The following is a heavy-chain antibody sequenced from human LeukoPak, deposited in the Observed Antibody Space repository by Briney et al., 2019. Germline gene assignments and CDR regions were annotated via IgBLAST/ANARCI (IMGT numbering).Heavy chain of an antibody. V-gene: IGHV3-23*01. D-gene: IGHD3-10*02. CDR1: GFSFSSYA. J-gene: IGHJ6*04. CDR2: ISGGSSGST. Sequence: GGSLRLSCATSGFSFSSYAMSWVRQAPGKGLEWLSVISGGSSGSTYYADSVTGRFTVSRDNSKNTVDLQMNSLRAEDTAVYYCAELGITMIGGVWGKGTTVTISS. CDR3: AELGITMIGGV.